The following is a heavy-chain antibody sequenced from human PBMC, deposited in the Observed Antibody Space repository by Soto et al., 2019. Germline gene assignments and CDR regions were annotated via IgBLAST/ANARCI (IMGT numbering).Heavy chain of an antibody. D-gene: IGHD3-3*01. V-gene: IGHV1-8*01. CDR3: ARATELRYVEWSVYRGGNYAMDV. Sequence: QVQLVQSGAEVKKPGASVRVSCKASGYTFSGYDINWVRQATGQGLEWMGWVSPDSGSTGYAGIFQGRVTMTWDRSTTTAYMDLSSLTNEDSAVYYCARATELRYVEWSVYRGGNYAMDVWGQGTTVTVSS. CDR1: GYTFSGYD. J-gene: IGHJ6*02. CDR2: VSPDSGST.